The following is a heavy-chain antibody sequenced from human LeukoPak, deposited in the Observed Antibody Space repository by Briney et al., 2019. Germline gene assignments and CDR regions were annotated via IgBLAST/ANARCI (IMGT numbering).Heavy chain of an antibody. CDR1: GFTFSSYG. CDR2: ISRSNIYK. Sequence: GGSLRLSCAASGFTFSSYGMHWVRLAPGKGLEWVSSISRSNIYKYYADSVKGRFTISRDNAKNSLYLQMNSLRAEDTAVYYCANSRYDSSGYYGIIGYWGQGTLVTVSS. D-gene: IGHD3-22*01. J-gene: IGHJ4*02. V-gene: IGHV3-21*01. CDR3: ANSRYDSSGYYGIIGY.